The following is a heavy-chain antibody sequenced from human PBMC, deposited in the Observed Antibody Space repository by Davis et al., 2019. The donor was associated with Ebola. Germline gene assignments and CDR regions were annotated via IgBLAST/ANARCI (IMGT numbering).Heavy chain of an antibody. CDR3: AKVTGGYWYFDL. D-gene: IGHD2-8*02. Sequence: GESLKISCAASGFTFSSFCMHWVRQAPGKGLEWVAFIRYDGTTKYYLDSVKGRFSISRDNSKNTLYLQMASLRAEDTAVYFCAKVTGGYWYFDLWGRGTLVTVSS. CDR1: GFTFSSFC. V-gene: IGHV3-30*02. CDR2: IRYDGTTK. J-gene: IGHJ2*01.